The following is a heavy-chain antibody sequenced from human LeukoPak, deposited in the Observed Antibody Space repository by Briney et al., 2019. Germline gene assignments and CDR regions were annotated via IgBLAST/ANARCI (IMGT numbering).Heavy chain of an antibody. D-gene: IGHD3-22*01. CDR3: ARGKYYYDPLDY. Sequence: PGGSLRLSCAASGFTFSSDWMHWVRQGPGKGLVWVSRINPDGSSTTYADSVKGRFTISRDDAKNTLYLHMSSLGAEDTAVYYCARGKYYYDPLDYWGQGTLVTVSS. V-gene: IGHV3-74*01. CDR1: GFTFSSDW. J-gene: IGHJ4*02. CDR2: INPDGSST.